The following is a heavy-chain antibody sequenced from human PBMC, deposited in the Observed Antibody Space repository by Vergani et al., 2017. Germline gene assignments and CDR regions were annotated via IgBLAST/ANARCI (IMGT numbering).Heavy chain of an antibody. J-gene: IGHJ6*02. D-gene: IGHD6-13*01. Sequence: QVQLVQSGAEVKKPGASVKVSCKASGYTFTSYYMHWVRQAPGQGLEWMGIINPSGGSTSYAQKFQGRVTMTRDTSTSTVYMELSSLRSEDTAVYYCARSYKGGSSWYYYYGMDVWGQGTTVTVSS. V-gene: IGHV1-46*03. CDR3: ARSYKGGSSWYYYYGMDV. CDR2: INPSGGST. CDR1: GYTFTSYY.